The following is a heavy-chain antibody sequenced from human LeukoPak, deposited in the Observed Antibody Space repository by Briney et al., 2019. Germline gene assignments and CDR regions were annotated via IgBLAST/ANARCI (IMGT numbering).Heavy chain of an antibody. CDR3: AREKGDYDSSGYYYSYYFDY. CDR1: GLTVTSNY. Sequence: GGSLRLSCAASGLTVTSNYMSWVRQAPGKGLEWVSLIYSGGSTYYADSVKGRFTISRDNSKNTLYLQVNSLRAEDTAVYYCAREKGDYDSSGYYYSYYFDYWGQGTLVTVSS. J-gene: IGHJ4*02. V-gene: IGHV3-53*01. D-gene: IGHD3-22*01. CDR2: IYSGGST.